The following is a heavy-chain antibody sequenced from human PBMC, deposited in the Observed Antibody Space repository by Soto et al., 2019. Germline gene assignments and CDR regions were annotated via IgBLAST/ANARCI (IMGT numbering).Heavy chain of an antibody. V-gene: IGHV3-23*01. J-gene: IGHJ4*02. CDR1: GFTFSSYA. Sequence: GGSLRLSCAASGFTFSSYAMSWVRQAPGKGLEWVSAISGSGGSTYYADSVKGRFTISRDNSKNTLYLQMNSLRAEDTAVYYCAKMDNWNYDRPLGRGTFYYFDYWGQGTLVTVSS. CDR2: ISGSGGST. D-gene: IGHD1-7*01. CDR3: AKMDNWNYDRPLGRGTFYYFDY.